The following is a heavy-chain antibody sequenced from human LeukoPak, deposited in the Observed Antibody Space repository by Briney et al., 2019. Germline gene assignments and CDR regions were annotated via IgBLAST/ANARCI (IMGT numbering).Heavy chain of an antibody. CDR2: IIATSSYT. CDR1: GFTFSNYV. CDR3: AKGSNFYASGSHFDV. J-gene: IGHJ4*02. V-gene: IGHV3-23*01. D-gene: IGHD3-10*01. Sequence: GGSLRLSCAASGFTFSNYVMYWVRQVPGKGLEGVLGIIATSSYTYSADFVKGRFTISRDNSMNTLWLQMNSLRVEDTAVYYCAKGSNFYASGSHFDVWGQGTLVTVSS.